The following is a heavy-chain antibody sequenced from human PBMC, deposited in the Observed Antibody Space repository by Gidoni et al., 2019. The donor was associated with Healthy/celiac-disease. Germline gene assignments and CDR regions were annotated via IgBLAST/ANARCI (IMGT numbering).Heavy chain of an antibody. CDR1: GFTFGHYA. CDR2: IRSKAYGGTT. Sequence: EVQVVESGGGSVQPGRSLRPSCTVSGFTFGHYAMSWVRQAPGKGLEWVGFIRSKAYGGTTAYAASVKGRFTISRDDSKSIAYLQMNSLKTADTALYYCTTNYDYGWGNYRPYWGQGTLVTVSS. D-gene: IGHD3-16*02. CDR3: TTNYDYGWGNYRPY. V-gene: IGHV3-49*04. J-gene: IGHJ1*01.